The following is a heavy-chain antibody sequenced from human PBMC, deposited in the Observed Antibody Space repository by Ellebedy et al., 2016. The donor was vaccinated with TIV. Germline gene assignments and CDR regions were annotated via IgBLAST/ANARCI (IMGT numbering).Heavy chain of an antibody. D-gene: IGHD3-16*01. V-gene: IGHV3-48*02. Sequence: PGGSLRLSCAASGLTSSSHSMHWVRQAPGKGLEWVSCIGTTGNTVYYADSVKGRFTISRDNAMNSLYLEMNSLRDEDPAVYYCARVRGTYAYGMDVWGQGTTVTVSS. CDR2: IGTTGNTV. J-gene: IGHJ6*02. CDR1: GLTSSSHS. CDR3: ARVRGTYAYGMDV.